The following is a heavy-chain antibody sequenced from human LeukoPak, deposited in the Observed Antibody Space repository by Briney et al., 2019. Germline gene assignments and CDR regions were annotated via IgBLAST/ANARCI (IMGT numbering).Heavy chain of an antibody. CDR2: ISSSSYI. Sequence: PGGSLRLSCAASGFTFSSYSMNWVRQAPGKGLEWVSSISSSSYIYYADSVKGRFTISRDNAKNSLYLQMNSLRAEDTAVYYCARDLGSSGYYYAFDYWGQGTLVTVFS. D-gene: IGHD3-22*01. CDR1: GFTFSSYS. J-gene: IGHJ4*02. V-gene: IGHV3-21*01. CDR3: ARDLGSSGYYYAFDY.